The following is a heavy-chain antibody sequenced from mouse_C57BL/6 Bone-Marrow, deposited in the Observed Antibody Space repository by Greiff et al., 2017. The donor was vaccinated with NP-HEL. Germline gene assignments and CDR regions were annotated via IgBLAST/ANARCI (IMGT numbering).Heavy chain of an antibody. D-gene: IGHD2-2*01. CDR3: ARDLLWLRREGYAMDY. CDR2: ISDGGSYT. CDR1: GFTFSSYA. J-gene: IGHJ4*01. V-gene: IGHV5-4*01. Sequence: EVNLVESGGGLVKPGGSLKLSCAASGFTFSSYAMSWVRQTPEKRLEWVATISDGGSYTYYPDNVKGRFTISRDNAKNNLYLQMSHLKSEDTAMYYCARDLLWLRREGYAMDYWGQGTSVTVSS.